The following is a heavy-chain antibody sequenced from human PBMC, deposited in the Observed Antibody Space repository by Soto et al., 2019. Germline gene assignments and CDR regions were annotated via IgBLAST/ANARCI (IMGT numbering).Heavy chain of an antibody. CDR1: GYTFTDYY. J-gene: IGHJ6*02. CDR2: IHPNSGDT. D-gene: IGHD3-10*01. Sequence: QVQLVQSGAEVKKPGASVKVSCKASGYTFTDYYIHWMRQAPGQGLEWMGWIHPNSGDTTYAQKFQGWITMTRDTSISTAYLELSRVKSDDTAVYYCARVNYYGSGNDYYRGMDVWGHGTTVHVSS. CDR3: ARVNYYGSGNDYYRGMDV. V-gene: IGHV1-2*04.